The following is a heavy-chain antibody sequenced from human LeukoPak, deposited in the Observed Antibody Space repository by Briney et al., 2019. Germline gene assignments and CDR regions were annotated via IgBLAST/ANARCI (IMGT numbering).Heavy chain of an antibody. CDR3: ASLKGGPGYFDL. J-gene: IGHJ2*01. CDR1: GYTFTSYD. V-gene: IGHV1-8*01. D-gene: IGHD1-26*01. CDR2: MNPNSGNT. Sequence: ASVKVSCKASGYTFTSYDINWVRQATGQGLEWMGWMNPNSGNTGYAQKFQGRVTMTGNTSISTAYMELSSLRSEDTAVYYRASLKGGPGYFDLWGRGTLVTVSS.